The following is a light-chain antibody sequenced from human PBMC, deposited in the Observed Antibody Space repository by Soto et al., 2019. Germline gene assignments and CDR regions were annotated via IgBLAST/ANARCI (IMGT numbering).Light chain of an antibody. CDR2: GAS. J-gene: IGKJ1*01. Sequence: EIVLTHSPGTLSLSPCERATLSCSASQSVSSSYLAWYQQKPGQAPRLLIYGASSRATGIPDRFSGSGSGTDFTLTISRLEPEDFAVYYCQQYGSSPTWTFGQGTK. V-gene: IGKV3-20*01. CDR3: QQYGSSPTWT. CDR1: QSVSSSY.